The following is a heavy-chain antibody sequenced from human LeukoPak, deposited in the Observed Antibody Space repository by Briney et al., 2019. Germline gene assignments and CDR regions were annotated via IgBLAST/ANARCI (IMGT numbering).Heavy chain of an antibody. J-gene: IGHJ4*02. Sequence: ASVKVSCKASGYTFTSYDINSVRQATGQGLEWMGWMNPNSGNTGYAQKFQGRLTMTRNTSISTAYMELSSLRSEDTAVYYCARGNSGYDLYYFDYWGQGTLVTVSS. CDR2: MNPNSGNT. CDR1: GYTFTSYD. V-gene: IGHV1-8*01. D-gene: IGHD5-12*01. CDR3: ARGNSGYDLYYFDY.